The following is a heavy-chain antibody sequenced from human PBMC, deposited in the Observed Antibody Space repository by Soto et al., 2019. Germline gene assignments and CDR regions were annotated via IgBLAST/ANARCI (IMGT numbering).Heavy chain of an antibody. CDR2: IYYSGST. V-gene: IGHV4-59*01. J-gene: IGHJ6*02. D-gene: IGHD2-2*02. CDR1: GGSISSYY. Sequence: SETLSLTCTVSGGSISSYYWSWIRQPPGKGLEWIGYIYYSGSTNYNPPLKSRVAISGDTTKNEISLKLSSVTAADTAVYYCARWAVVPAAIGKNYYYYYYGMDVWGQGTTVTVSS. CDR3: ARWAVVPAAIGKNYYYYYYGMDV.